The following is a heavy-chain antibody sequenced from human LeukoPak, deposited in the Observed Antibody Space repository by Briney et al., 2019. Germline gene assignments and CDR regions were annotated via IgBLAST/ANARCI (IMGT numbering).Heavy chain of an antibody. V-gene: IGHV4-34*01. CDR1: GGSFSGYY. CDR3: ARLSGRGYYRIRNFDY. D-gene: IGHD3-22*01. CDR2: INHSGST. Sequence: SETLSLTCAVYGGSFSGYYWSWIRQPPGKGLEWIGEINHSGSTNYNPSLKSRVTISVDTSKNQFSLKLSSVTAADTAVYYCARLSGRGYYRIRNFDYWGQGTLVTVSS. J-gene: IGHJ4*02.